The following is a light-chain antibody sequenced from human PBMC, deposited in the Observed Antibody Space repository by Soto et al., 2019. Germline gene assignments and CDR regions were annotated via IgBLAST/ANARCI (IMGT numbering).Light chain of an antibody. Sequence: EIVMTQSPATLSVSPGERATLSFRASQSVSSNLAWYQQKPGQAPRLLIYGASTRATGIPARFSGSGSGTEFTLTISSLQYEDFAVYYCQQYNNCTPWTFGQGTKVDIK. V-gene: IGKV3-15*01. CDR3: QQYNNCTPWT. J-gene: IGKJ1*01. CDR1: QSVSSN. CDR2: GAS.